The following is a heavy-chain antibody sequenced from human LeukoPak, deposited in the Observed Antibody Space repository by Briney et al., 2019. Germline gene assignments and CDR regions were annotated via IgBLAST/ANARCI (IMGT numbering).Heavy chain of an antibody. J-gene: IGHJ4*02. CDR3: AREGLYSSSSDFDY. CDR2: LNHKTGDT. V-gene: IGHV1-2*02. D-gene: IGHD6-13*01. Sequence: GASVKVSCRSSGYTFTGYYVHWVRQAPGQGLQWKGYLNHKTGDTKYAQNLQGRVTMTRDTSISTAYMELSGLRSDDTAVYHCAREGLYSSSSDFDYWGQGTLVTVSS. CDR1: GYTFTGYY.